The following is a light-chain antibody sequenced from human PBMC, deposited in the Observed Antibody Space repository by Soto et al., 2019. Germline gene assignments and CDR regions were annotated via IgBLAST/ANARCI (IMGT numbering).Light chain of an antibody. CDR3: QQYGGTFLT. CDR2: SAS. CDR1: QSVDSTY. V-gene: IGKV3-20*01. Sequence: EIVLTQSPGTLSLSPGERATLFCRASQSVDSTYLAWYQQKPGQAPRRLIYSASSRATGVPDRFSGSGSGTDFTLTISRLEPEDFAVYYCQQYGGTFLTFGQGTRLEIK. J-gene: IGKJ5*01.